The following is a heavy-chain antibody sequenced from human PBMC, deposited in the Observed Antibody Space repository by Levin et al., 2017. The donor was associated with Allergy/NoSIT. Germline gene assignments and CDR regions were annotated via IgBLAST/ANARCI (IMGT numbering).Heavy chain of an antibody. CDR3: AILGNAFDI. D-gene: IGHD2/OR15-2a*01. CDR1: GYSLTELS. CDR2: FDPEDGET. V-gene: IGHV1-24*01. J-gene: IGHJ3*02. Sequence: VASVKVSCKVSGYSLTELSMHWVRQAPGKGLEWMGGFDPEDGETIYAQKFQGRITMTEDTSTDTAHMELSSLTSEDTAVYYCAILGNAFDIWGQGTLVTVSS.